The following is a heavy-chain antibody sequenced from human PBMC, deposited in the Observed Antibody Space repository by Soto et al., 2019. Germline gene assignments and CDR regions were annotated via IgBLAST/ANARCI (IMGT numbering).Heavy chain of an antibody. D-gene: IGHD3-10*01. CDR3: ARVLECDTYYYGSGQCFWFDP. J-gene: IGHJ5*02. CDR2: IYYSGST. Sequence: SETLSLTCTVSGGSISSYYWSWIRQPPGKGLEWIGYIYYSGSTNYNPSLKSRVTISVDTSKNQFSLKLSSVTAADTAVYYCARVLECDTYYYGSGQCFWFDPWGQGTLVTVSS. V-gene: IGHV4-59*01. CDR1: GGSISSYY.